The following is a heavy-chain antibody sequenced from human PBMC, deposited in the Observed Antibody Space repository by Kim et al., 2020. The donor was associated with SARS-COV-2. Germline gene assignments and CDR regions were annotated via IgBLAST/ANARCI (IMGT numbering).Heavy chain of an antibody. J-gene: IGHJ5*01. CDR2: ISSSSSEI. CDR3: ASYKWNFFDS. Sequence: GGSLRLSCAASGFTFSSYSMNWVRQAPGKGLEWVSYISSSSSEIKYTDSVKGRFAISRDNAKNSLYLQMNRLRDEDTAVYYCASYKWNFFDSWGRGTLVTV. V-gene: IGHV3-48*02. D-gene: IGHD1-7*01. CDR1: GFTFSSYS.